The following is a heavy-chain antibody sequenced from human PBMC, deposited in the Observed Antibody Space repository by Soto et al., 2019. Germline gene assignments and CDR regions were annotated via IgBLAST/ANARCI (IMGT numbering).Heavy chain of an antibody. D-gene: IGHD2-21*02. Sequence: SETLSLTCTVSGGSISGYYWSWIRQPPGKGLEWIGNVYYSGGAKYNPSVKRRVSISVDTSKNQLSLNLSSVTAADTAVDYCTRAGDGRMTTPPYYYYGMDVWGPGITVTVSS. CDR3: TRAGDGRMTTPPYYYYGMDV. CDR1: GGSISGYY. V-gene: IGHV4-59*01. J-gene: IGHJ6*02. CDR2: VYYSGGA.